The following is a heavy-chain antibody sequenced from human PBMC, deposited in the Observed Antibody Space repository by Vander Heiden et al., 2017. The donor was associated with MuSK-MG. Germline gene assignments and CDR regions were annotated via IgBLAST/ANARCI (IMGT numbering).Heavy chain of an antibody. CDR2: IYYSGST. Sequence: QLQLQESGPGLVKPSETLSLTCTVSGGSISSSSYYWGWIRQPPGKGLEWIGSIYYSGSTYYNPSLKSRVTISVDTSKNQFSLKLSSVTAADTAVYYCARQEGKGSGSYYTFDYWGQGTLVTVSS. CDR3: ARQEGKGSGSYYTFDY. V-gene: IGHV4-39*01. J-gene: IGHJ4*02. CDR1: GGSISSSSYY. D-gene: IGHD3-10*01.